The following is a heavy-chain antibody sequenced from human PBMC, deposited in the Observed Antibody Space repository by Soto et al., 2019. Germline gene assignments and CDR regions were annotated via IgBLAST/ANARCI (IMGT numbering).Heavy chain of an antibody. CDR2: ISGSGGST. V-gene: IGHV3-23*01. D-gene: IGHD4-4*01. J-gene: IGHJ4*02. Sequence: GGSLRLSCAASGFTFSSYAMSWVRQAPGKGLEWVSAISGSGGSTYYADSVKGRFTISRDNSKNTLYLQMNSLRSEDTAVYYCAKDMHRYSNEMSPWAYWGQGTLVTVSS. CDR3: AKDMHRYSNEMSPWAY. CDR1: GFTFSSYA.